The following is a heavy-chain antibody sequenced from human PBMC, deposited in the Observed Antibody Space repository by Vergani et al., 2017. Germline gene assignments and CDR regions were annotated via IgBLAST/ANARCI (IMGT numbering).Heavy chain of an antibody. D-gene: IGHD3-9*01. V-gene: IGHV3-30*18. Sequence: QVQLVESGGGVVQPGRSLRLSCAASGFTFSSYGMHWVRQAPGKGLEWVAVISYDGSNKYYADSVKGRFTISRDNSKNTLYLQMNSLRAEDTAVYYCAKANLVTTKDYYWGQGTLVTVSS. CDR1: GFTFSSYG. J-gene: IGHJ4*02. CDR3: AKANLVTTKDYY. CDR2: ISYDGSNK.